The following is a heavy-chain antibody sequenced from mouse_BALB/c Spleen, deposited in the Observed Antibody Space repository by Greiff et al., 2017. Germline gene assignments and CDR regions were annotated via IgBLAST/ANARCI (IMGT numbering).Heavy chain of an antibody. CDR2: IYPVSGET. CDR1: GYTFTDHI. V-gene: IGHV1-11*01. J-gene: IGHJ4*01. CDR3: GRSYDDYYAMDY. D-gene: IGHD2-12*01. Sequence: QVQLQQSGAELASPGASVTLSCKASGYTFTDHIMNWVKKRPGQGLEWIGRIYPVSGETNYTQKFMGKATFSVDRSSSTVYMVLNSLTSEDPSVYYCGRSYDDYYAMDYWGQGTSVTVSS.